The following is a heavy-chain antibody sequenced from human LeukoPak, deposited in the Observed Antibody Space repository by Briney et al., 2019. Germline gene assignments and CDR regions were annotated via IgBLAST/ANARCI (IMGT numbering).Heavy chain of an antibody. D-gene: IGHD1-26*01. Sequence: ASVKVSCKASGYTFTSYGISWVRQAPGQALERMGWISAYNGNTNYAQKLQGRVTRTTDTSTSTAYMDLRSLRSDDTAVYYCARVRKVGAFFFPARQHQKEYYFDYWGQGTLVTVSS. CDR2: ISAYNGNT. J-gene: IGHJ4*02. CDR1: GYTFTSYG. V-gene: IGHV1-18*01. CDR3: ARVRKVGAFFFPARQHQKEYYFDY.